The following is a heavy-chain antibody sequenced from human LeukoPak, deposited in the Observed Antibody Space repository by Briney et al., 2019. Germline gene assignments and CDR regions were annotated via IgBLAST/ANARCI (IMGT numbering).Heavy chain of an antibody. J-gene: IGHJ5*02. D-gene: IGHD3-10*01. CDR1: GFTFSSYA. CDR3: ARSGPRSVLLSNWFDP. V-gene: IGHV3-23*01. Sequence: GGSLRLSCAASGFTFSSYAMSWVRQAPGKGLEWVSAISGSGGSTYYADSVKGRFTISRDNAKNSLYLQMNSLRAEDTAVYYCARSGPRSVLLSNWFDPWGQGTLVTVSS. CDR2: ISGSGGST.